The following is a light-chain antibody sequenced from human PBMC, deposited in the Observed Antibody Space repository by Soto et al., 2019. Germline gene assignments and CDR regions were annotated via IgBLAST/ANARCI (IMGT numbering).Light chain of an antibody. CDR2: EVT. Sequence: QSALTQPPSASGSPGQSVTISCTGTSSDVGGYGYVSWYQQHPGKAPKLMIYEVTKRASGVPDRFSGSKSGNTASLTVSGLQAEDEADYYCSSYAGSNIDVVFGGGTKVTVL. J-gene: IGLJ2*01. CDR1: SSDVGGYGY. V-gene: IGLV2-8*01. CDR3: SSYAGSNIDVV.